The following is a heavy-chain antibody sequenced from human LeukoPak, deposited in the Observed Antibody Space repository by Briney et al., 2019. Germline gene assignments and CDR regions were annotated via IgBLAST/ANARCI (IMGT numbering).Heavy chain of an antibody. CDR1: GFTFSSYS. Sequence: GGSLRLSCAASGFTFSSYSMNWVRQAPGKGLVWVSRMNSDGSTTAYADSVKGRFTISRDNAKNTLYLQMNSLRAEDTAVYYCARDGIVGAYNSGNDYWGQGTLVTVSS. CDR2: MNSDGSTT. CDR3: ARDGIVGAYNSGNDY. J-gene: IGHJ4*02. D-gene: IGHD1-26*01. V-gene: IGHV3-74*01.